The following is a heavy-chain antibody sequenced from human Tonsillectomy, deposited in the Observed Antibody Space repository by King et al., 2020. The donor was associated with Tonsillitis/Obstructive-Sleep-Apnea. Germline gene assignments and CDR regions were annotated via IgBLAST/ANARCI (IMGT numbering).Heavy chain of an antibody. D-gene: IGHD3-3*01. CDR1: GFSFSTYA. CDR3: TRSSSDFWSGYVNWFDP. V-gene: IGHV3-23*04. J-gene: IGHJ5*02. Sequence: VQLVESGGGLVQPGGSLRLSCAASGFSFSTYAMNWVRQAPGKGLEGVSGIGASGGRTHFADSVKVRFTISRDNSKNTVYLQMDSLRAEDTAVYYCTRSSSDFWSGYVNWFDPWGQGTPVTVSS. CDR2: IGASGGRT.